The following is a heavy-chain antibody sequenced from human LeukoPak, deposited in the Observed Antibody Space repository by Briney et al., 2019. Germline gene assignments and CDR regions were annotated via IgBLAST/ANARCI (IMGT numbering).Heavy chain of an antibody. CDR3: ARNIPFVRKSVRTNWFDP. Sequence: ASVKVSCKASGYTFTSYDINWVRQAAGQGPEWMGWMNPNSGNTGYAQEFQGRVTMTRDTSISTAYMELSNLRSEDTAVYYCARNIPFVRKSVRTNWFDPWGQGTLVTVSS. J-gene: IGHJ5*02. CDR1: GYTFTSYD. CDR2: MNPNSGNT. D-gene: IGHD2-2*02. V-gene: IGHV1-8*01.